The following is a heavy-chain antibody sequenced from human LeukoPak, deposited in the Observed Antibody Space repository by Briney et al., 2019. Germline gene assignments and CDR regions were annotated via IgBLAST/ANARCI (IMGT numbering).Heavy chain of an antibody. V-gene: IGHV1-2*02. J-gene: IGHJ4*02. Sequence: ASVRVSCKASGYTFTGFFMHWLRQAPGQGPEWMGWINSNNGKAVYAQKFQGRVNMTRDTSISTTFLDLSGLRLDETAIYYCAGDLLGKSFDHWGQGSLVTVSS. CDR1: GYTFTGFF. CDR3: AGDLLGKSFDH. D-gene: IGHD7-27*01. CDR2: INSNNGKA.